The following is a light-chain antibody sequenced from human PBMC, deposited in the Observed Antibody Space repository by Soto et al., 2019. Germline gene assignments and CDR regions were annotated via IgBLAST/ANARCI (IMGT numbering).Light chain of an antibody. J-gene: IGKJ4*01. V-gene: IGKV3-15*01. CDR3: QQYNKWPLS. CDR1: QSVSSS. Sequence: EIVMTQSPATLSVSPGERATLSCWASQSVSSSLAWYQQTPGQAPRLLLYGASTRATGIPARFSGSGSGTVFTYNISSLQSEDLAVYFCQQYNKWPLSFGGGTKVEI. CDR2: GAS.